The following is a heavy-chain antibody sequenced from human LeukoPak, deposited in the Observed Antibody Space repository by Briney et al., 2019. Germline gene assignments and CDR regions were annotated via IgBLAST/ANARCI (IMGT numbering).Heavy chain of an antibody. V-gene: IGHV4-59*01. CDR2: IYYSGST. CDR3: ARETVYSGWFDP. CDR1: GGSISSYY. J-gene: IGHJ5*02. D-gene: IGHD3-10*01. Sequence: SEALSLTCSVSGGSISSYYWSWIRQPPGKGLEWIGYIYYSGSTNYNPSLKSRVTISVDTSKNQFPLKLSSVTAADTAVYYCARETVYSGWFDPWGQGTLVTVSS.